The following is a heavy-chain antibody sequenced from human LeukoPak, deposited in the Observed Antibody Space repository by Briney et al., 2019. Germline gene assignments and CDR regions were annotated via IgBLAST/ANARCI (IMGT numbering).Heavy chain of an antibody. J-gene: IGHJ4*02. CDR2: DYCGGNT. Sequence: PSETLSLTCTVSGFSVTTDSYCWGWNRQPPGKGLEWIGYDYCGGNTNYDPSLKRRVTISVDTSKNQFSLTLTSVTAADTAVYFCARDHFGSLDSWGQGILVTVSS. V-gene: IGHV4-61*01. D-gene: IGHD3-10*01. CDR3: ARDHFGSLDS. CDR1: GFSVTTDSYC.